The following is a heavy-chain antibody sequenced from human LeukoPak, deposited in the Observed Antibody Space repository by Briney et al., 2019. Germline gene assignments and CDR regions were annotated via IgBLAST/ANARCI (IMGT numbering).Heavy chain of an antibody. CDR2: INYSGST. CDR3: AGTVTTRYYFDY. Sequence: SETLSLTCTVSGGSISSYSCNWMRQPAGKGLEWIGEINYSGSTNYNPSLKSRVTLSVDTSKKQFSLKLSSVTAADTAVCYCAGTVTTRYYFDYWGQGTLVTVSS. D-gene: IGHD4-17*01. J-gene: IGHJ4*02. CDR1: GGSISSYS. V-gene: IGHV4-59*12.